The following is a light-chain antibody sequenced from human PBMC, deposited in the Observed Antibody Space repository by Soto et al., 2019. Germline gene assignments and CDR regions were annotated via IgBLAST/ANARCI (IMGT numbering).Light chain of an antibody. CDR1: SSDVGSYNL. CDR3: CSYAGTATYV. V-gene: IGLV2-23*01. Sequence: QSVLTQPASVSGSPGQSITIPCTGISSDVGSYNLVSWYQQQPGKAPKLIIYEGSKRPSGISNRFSASKSGNTASLTISGLQAEDEADYYCCSYAGTATYVFGNGTKVTVL. CDR2: EGS. J-gene: IGLJ1*01.